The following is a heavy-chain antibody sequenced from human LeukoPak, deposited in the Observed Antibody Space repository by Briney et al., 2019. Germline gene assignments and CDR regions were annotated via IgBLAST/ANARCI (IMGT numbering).Heavy chain of an antibody. CDR1: GFTFSGSA. V-gene: IGHV3-73*01. CDR2: IRSKANSYAT. D-gene: IGHD2-15*01. Sequence: GGSLRLSCAASGFTFSGSAMHWVRQASGKGLEWVGRIRSKANSYATAYAASVKGRFTISRDDSKNTAYLQMNSLKTEDTAVYYCTRHVGYCSGGSCPALTWGQGTLVTVSS. CDR3: TRHVGYCSGGSCPALT. J-gene: IGHJ4*02.